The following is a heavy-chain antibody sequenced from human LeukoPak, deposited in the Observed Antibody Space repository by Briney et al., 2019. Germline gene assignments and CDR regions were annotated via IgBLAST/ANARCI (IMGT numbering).Heavy chain of an antibody. Sequence: SETLSLTCTVSGGSISIYYWHWIRQPPGKGLESIGYIYYTGSTNYNPSLKSRVTISVDTSKKQFSLNLNSVSAADTAVYYCARGRPSDWYRKWFDPWGQGTLVTVSS. CDR2: IYYTGST. CDR1: GGSISIYY. CDR3: ARGRPSDWYRKWFDP. D-gene: IGHD6-19*01. J-gene: IGHJ5*02. V-gene: IGHV4-59*12.